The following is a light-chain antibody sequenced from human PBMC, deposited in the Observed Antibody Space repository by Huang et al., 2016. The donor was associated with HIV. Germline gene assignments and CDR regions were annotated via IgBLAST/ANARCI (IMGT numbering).Light chain of an antibody. J-gene: IGKJ2*01. CDR2: DAS. CDR3: HQRRHWPRT. CDR1: QRVGQY. V-gene: IGKV3-11*01. Sequence: EILLTQSPGTLSLAPGETATLACRASQRVGQYLGWYQQKSGQAPRLLIYDASNRATDIPDRFSGNGSETEFTLAITTLEPDDFAFYYCHQRRHWPRTFGQGTKLEI.